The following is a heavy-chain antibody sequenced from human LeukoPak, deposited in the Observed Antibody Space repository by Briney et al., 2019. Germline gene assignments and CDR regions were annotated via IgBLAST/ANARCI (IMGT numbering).Heavy chain of an antibody. CDR2: ISSSGSTI. CDR3: AKTTAGYSSGRYPGWPVDY. V-gene: IGHV3-11*01. D-gene: IGHD6-19*01. CDR1: GFTFSDYY. Sequence: GGSLRLSCAASGFTFSDYYMSWIRQAPGKGLEWVSYISSSGSTIYYADSVKGRFTISRDNAKNSLYLQMNSLRAEDTAVYYCAKTTAGYSSGRYPGWPVDYWGQGTLVTVSS. J-gene: IGHJ4*02.